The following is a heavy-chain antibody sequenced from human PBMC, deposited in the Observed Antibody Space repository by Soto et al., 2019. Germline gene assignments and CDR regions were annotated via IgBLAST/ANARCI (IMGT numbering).Heavy chain of an antibody. J-gene: IGHJ2*01. CDR1: GYTLTELS. Sequence: QVQLVQSGAEVKKPGASVKVSGKVSGYTLTELSMHWVRQAPGKGLEWMGGFDPEDGETIYAQKFQGRVTMTEDTSTDTAYMELSSLRSEDTTVYYCATDLGYCSGGSCYPGLWYFDLWGRGTLVTVSS. V-gene: IGHV1-24*01. D-gene: IGHD2-15*01. CDR3: ATDLGYCSGGSCYPGLWYFDL. CDR2: FDPEDGET.